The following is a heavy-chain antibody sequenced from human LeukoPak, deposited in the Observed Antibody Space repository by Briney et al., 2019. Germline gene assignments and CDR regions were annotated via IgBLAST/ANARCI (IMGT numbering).Heavy chain of an antibody. Sequence: GSLRLSCAASGFDFSDHGMHWVRQAPGKGLEWVADIKHDGTEEHYVASVKGRFTISRDNAKLYLQMNSLRAEDTAMYYCAGGQGWHFDLWGRGTLITVSS. CDR3: AGGQGWHFDL. J-gene: IGHJ2*01. CDR1: GFDFSDHG. CDR2: IKHDGTEE. V-gene: IGHV3-7*01. D-gene: IGHD2-15*01.